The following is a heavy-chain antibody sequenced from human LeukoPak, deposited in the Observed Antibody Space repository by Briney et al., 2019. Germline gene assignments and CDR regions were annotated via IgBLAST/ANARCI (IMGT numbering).Heavy chain of an antibody. Sequence: GGSLRLSCVASGFTFSSYSINWVRQAPGKGLEWVSYISSSSTTIYYADSVKGRFTITRDNAKNSLYLQMNSLRAEDTAVYYCARSFYYDTLIGYYFFDYWGQGTLVTVSS. J-gene: IGHJ4*02. CDR1: GFTFSSYS. V-gene: IGHV3-48*04. D-gene: IGHD3-9*01. CDR2: ISSSSTTI. CDR3: ARSFYYDTLIGYYFFDY.